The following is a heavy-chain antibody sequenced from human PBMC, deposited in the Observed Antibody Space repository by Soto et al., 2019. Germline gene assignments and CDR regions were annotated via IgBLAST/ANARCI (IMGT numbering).Heavy chain of an antibody. CDR2: IYYSGST. V-gene: IGHV4-39*01. J-gene: IGHJ5*02. CDR1: GGSISSSSYY. Sequence: SETLSLTCTVSGGSISSSSYYWGWIRQPPGKGLEWIGSIYYSGSTYYNLSLKSRVTISVDTSKNQFSLKLSSVTAADTAVYYCARVQIGDWFDPWGQGTLVTVSS. CDR3: ARVQIGDWFDP. D-gene: IGHD3-16*01.